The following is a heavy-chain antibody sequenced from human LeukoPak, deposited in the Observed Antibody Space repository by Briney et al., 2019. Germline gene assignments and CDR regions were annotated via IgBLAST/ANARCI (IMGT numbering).Heavy chain of an antibody. D-gene: IGHD3-9*01. CDR2: IYHSGST. J-gene: IGHJ4*02. V-gene: IGHV4-30-2*01. CDR1: GGSISSGGYS. CDR3: ARDRLLTGIDY. Sequence: NSSETLSLTCAVSGGSISSGGYSWSWIRQPPGKGLEWIGYIYHSGSTYYNPSLKSRVTISVDRSKNQFSLKLSSVTAADTAVYYCARDRLLTGIDYWGQGTLVTVSS.